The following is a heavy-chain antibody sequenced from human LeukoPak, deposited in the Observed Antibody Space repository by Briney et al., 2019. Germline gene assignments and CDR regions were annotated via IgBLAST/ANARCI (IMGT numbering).Heavy chain of an antibody. CDR3: ARVTDRSGWYHFDY. CDR2: IYTSGST. V-gene: IGHV4-61*02. CDR1: GGSISSSSYY. Sequence: SETLSLTCTVSGGSISSSSYYWSWIRQPAGKGLECIGRIYTSGSTNYNPSLKSRVTMSVDTSKNQFSLKLSSVTAADTAVYYCARVTDRSGWYHFDYWGQGTLVTVSS. J-gene: IGHJ4*02. D-gene: IGHD6-13*01.